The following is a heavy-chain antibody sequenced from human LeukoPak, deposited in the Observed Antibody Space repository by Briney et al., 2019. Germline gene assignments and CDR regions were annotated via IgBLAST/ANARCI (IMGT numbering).Heavy chain of an antibody. J-gene: IGHJ6*03. D-gene: IGHD1-1*01. CDR2: IGTASDT. CDR1: GFTFISFD. V-gene: IGHV3-13*01. CDR3: ARGPPRGKYYYMDV. Sequence: QAGGSLRLSCAASGFTFISFDTHWVRQPTAQGLEWVSTIGTASDTYYPGSVERRLTLSRDNDKKSLYLQMNSLTAGDTAVYYCARGPPRGKYYYMDVWAKGPRSPSP.